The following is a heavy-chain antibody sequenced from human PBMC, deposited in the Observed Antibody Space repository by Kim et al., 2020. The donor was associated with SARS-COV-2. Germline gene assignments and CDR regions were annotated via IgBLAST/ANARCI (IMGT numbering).Heavy chain of an antibody. CDR1: GFTFSDHY. D-gene: IGHD3-22*01. CDR3: ARDLGFNYGSSGYYPL. Sequence: GGSLRLSCAASGFTFSDHYMDWVRQAPGKGLEWVGRSRNKANSYTTDYAASVRGRFTISRDDSKNSLHLQMSSLKTEDTAVYYCARDLGFNYGSSGYYPLWGQGTLVTVSS. V-gene: IGHV3-72*01. J-gene: IGHJ4*02. CDR2: SRNKANSYTT.